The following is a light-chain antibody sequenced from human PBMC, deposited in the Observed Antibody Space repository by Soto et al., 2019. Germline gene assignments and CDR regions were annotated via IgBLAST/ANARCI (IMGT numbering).Light chain of an antibody. CDR2: DTT. Sequence: QSVVRHEPSLTLSPGGTVTLTCGSSTGAVTNGHYPYWFQQKPGQAPRTLIYDTTNRHSWTPARFSGSLLGGKAALTLSGAQPEDEAEYYCLLSYNGPYVFGTGTKVTVL. J-gene: IGLJ1*01. CDR1: TGAVTNGHY. V-gene: IGLV7-46*01. CDR3: LLSYNGPYV.